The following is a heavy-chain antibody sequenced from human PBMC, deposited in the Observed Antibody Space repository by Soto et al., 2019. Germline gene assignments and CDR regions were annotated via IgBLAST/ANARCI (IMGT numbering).Heavy chain of an antibody. D-gene: IGHD3-10*01. CDR2: INHSGST. J-gene: IGHJ6*04. V-gene: IGHV4-34*01. Sequence: SETLSLTCAVYGGSFSGYYWSWIRQPPGKGLEWIGEINHSGSTNYNPSLKSRVTISVDTSKNQFSLKLSSVTAADTAVYYCARVKAMVRGVPYGPGWALAWMDVWGKGTTVTVSS. CDR1: GGSFSGYY. CDR3: ARVKAMVRGVPYGPGWALAWMDV.